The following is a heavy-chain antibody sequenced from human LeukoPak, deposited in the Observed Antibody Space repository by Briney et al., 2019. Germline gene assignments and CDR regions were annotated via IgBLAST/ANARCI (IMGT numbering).Heavy chain of an antibody. Sequence: ASVTVSCKASGYTFTVYYMHWVRQAPGQGLEWMGWINPNSGDTKYAQKFQGRVTITRDTSITTAYMELSRLRSDDTAVYYCARDTGDYYGSGSYYNERWGQGTLVTVSS. CDR3: ARDTGDYYGSGSYYNER. J-gene: IGHJ4*02. D-gene: IGHD3-10*01. V-gene: IGHV1-2*02. CDR1: GYTFTVYY. CDR2: INPNSGDT.